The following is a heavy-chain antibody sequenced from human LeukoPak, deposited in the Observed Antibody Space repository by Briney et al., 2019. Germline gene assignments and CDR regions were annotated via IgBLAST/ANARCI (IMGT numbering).Heavy chain of an antibody. CDR3: ARVGGLYYDFWSGYNYYYYMDV. D-gene: IGHD3-3*01. Sequence: GGSLRLSCAASGFTFSDYYMSWIRQAPGKGLEWVSYISSSGSTIYYADSVKGRFTISRDNAKNSLYLQMNSLRAEDTAVYYCARVGGLYYDFWSGYNYYYYMDVWGKGTTVTVSS. CDR2: ISSSGSTI. V-gene: IGHV3-11*04. CDR1: GFTFSDYY. J-gene: IGHJ6*03.